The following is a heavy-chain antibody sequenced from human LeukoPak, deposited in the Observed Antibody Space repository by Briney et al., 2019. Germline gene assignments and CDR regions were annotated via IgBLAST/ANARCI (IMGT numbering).Heavy chain of an antibody. CDR3: ARGGRGWGATQGAFDI. CDR1: GGSFSHYY. D-gene: IGHD1-26*01. Sequence: IPSETLSLTCAVYGGSFSHYYWTWIRQPPGKGLEWIGEINYSGSPNYNPALKSRVTISVDTSKNHFSLRLNSVTAADTAVYYCARGGRGWGATQGAFDIWGQGTMVTVSS. CDR2: INYSGSP. V-gene: IGHV4-34*01. J-gene: IGHJ3*02.